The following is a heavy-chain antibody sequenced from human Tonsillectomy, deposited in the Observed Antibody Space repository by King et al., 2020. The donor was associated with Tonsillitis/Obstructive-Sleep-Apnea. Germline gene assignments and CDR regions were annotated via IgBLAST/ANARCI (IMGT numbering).Heavy chain of an antibody. CDR1: GESFSGYY. D-gene: IGHD3-16*01. CDR3: ATAGGNYYSYYMDV. Sequence: VQLQQWGAGLLKPSETLSLTCAVYGESFSGYYWSWIRQPPEKGLEWIGEINHGGSTNYNPSLKSRVTISVVTSKNQFSLKLSSVTAADTALYYCATAGGNYYSYYMDVWGKGTTVTVSS. J-gene: IGHJ6*03. CDR2: INHGGST. V-gene: IGHV4-34*01.